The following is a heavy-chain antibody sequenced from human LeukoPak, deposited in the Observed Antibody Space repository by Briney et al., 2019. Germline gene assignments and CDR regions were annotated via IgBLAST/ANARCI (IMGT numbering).Heavy chain of an antibody. V-gene: IGHV4-34*01. J-gene: IGHJ4*02. CDR3: ARSLDLRYITMVRGVRGPFDY. D-gene: IGHD3-10*01. Sequence: PSETLSLTCAVYGGSFSGYYWSWIRQPPGKGLEWIGEINHSGSTNYNPSLKSRVTISVDTSKNQFSLKLSSVTAADTAVYYCARSLDLRYITMVRGVRGPFDYWGQGTLVTVSS. CDR1: GGSFSGYY. CDR2: INHSGST.